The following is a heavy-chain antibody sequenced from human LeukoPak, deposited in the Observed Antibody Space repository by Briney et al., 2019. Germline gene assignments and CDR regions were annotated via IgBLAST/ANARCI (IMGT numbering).Heavy chain of an antibody. Sequence: SETLSLTCAVHGGSFSAYYWSWIRQSPEKGLEWIGEINHSGSTNYNPSLKSRVTISVDTSKNQFSLKLSSVTAADTAVYYCVRSDDFWSGYYGYWGQGTLVTVSS. J-gene: IGHJ4*02. V-gene: IGHV4-34*01. CDR1: GGSFSAYY. CDR3: VRSDDFWSGYYGY. D-gene: IGHD3-3*01. CDR2: INHSGST.